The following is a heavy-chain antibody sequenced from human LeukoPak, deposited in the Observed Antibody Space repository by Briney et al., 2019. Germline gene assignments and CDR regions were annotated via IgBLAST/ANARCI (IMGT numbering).Heavy chain of an antibody. V-gene: IGHV3-23*01. D-gene: IGHD3-22*01. Sequence: GGSLILSCAASGFTFSSYAMSWVRQAPGKGLEWVSAISGSGGSTYYADSVKGRFTLSRDNSKNTLYLQMNSLRAEDTALYYCAKDLGRTYYYDTSGPRFDYWGQGTLVTVSS. J-gene: IGHJ4*02. CDR2: ISGSGGST. CDR3: AKDLGRTYYYDTSGPRFDY. CDR1: GFTFSSYA.